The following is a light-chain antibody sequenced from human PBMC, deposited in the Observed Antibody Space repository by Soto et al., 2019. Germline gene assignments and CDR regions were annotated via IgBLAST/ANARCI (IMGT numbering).Light chain of an antibody. CDR3: QQFDNLPPT. J-gene: IGKJ5*01. CDR1: QDITNY. Sequence: DIQMTQSPSSLSASVGDRVTITCQASQDITNYLNCYQQKPGKAPKLLIFDASNLETGVPSRFSGSGSGTDFIFTISSLQAEDIATYYFQQFDNLPPTFGQGTRLEIK. V-gene: IGKV1-33*01. CDR2: DAS.